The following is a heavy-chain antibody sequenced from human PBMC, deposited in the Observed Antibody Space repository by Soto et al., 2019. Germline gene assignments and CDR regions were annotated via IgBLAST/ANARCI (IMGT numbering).Heavy chain of an antibody. CDR3: ASHFTGVLVLGTSPPGGDNYGWDV. CDR1: GGTFSRYA. Sequence: QVQLVQSGAEVKKPGSSVKVSCKASGGTFSRYAFTWVRQAPGQGLEWMGRIIPIVDIPNYAQNFQGRVTITADKSTRPAAMERSSLTSDDTAVYYCASHFTGVLVLGTSPPGGDNYGWDVWGQGTTVSVS. J-gene: IGHJ6*02. CDR2: IIPIVDIP. D-gene: IGHD2-15*01. V-gene: IGHV1-69*02.